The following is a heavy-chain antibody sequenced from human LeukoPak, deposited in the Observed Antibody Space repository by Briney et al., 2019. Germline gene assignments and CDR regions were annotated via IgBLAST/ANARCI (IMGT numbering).Heavy chain of an antibody. CDR3: ARGIAAAGPLDY. CDR1: GFTFSSYA. V-gene: IGHV3-21*01. Sequence: GGSLRLSCAASGFTFSSYAMSWVRQAPGKGLEWVSSISSSSSYIYYADSVKGRFTISRDNAKNSLYLQMNSLRAEDTAVYYCARGIAAAGPLDYWGQGTLVTVSS. J-gene: IGHJ4*02. CDR2: ISSSSSYI. D-gene: IGHD6-13*01.